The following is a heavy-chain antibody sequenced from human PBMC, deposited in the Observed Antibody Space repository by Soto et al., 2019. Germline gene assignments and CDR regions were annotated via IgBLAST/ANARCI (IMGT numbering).Heavy chain of an antibody. CDR3: AREGLGYCSGGSCYFDY. CDR2: ISSSSSYI. Sequence: GESLKISCAASGFTFSSYSMNWVRQAPGKGLEGVSSISSSSSYIYYADSVKGRFTISRDNAKNSLYLQMNSLRAEDTAVYYCAREGLGYCSGGSCYFDYWGQGTLVTVSS. J-gene: IGHJ4*02. V-gene: IGHV3-21*01. CDR1: GFTFSSYS. D-gene: IGHD2-15*01.